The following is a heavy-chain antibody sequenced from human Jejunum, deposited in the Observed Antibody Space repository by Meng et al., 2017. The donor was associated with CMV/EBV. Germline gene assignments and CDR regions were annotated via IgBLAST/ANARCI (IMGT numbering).Heavy chain of an antibody. Sequence: LSNYAMAWVTQAPGKGTEWVSVFSGSGSVSRTDYADSMQGRFTISRDDSKKTLYLQVHSLRVEDTAIYYCAKREASTVFGVAFDYWGQGTRVTVSS. CDR2: FSGSGSVSRT. CDR1: LSNYA. D-gene: IGHD3-3*01. J-gene: IGHJ4*02. V-gene: IGHV3-23*01. CDR3: AKREASTVFGVAFDY.